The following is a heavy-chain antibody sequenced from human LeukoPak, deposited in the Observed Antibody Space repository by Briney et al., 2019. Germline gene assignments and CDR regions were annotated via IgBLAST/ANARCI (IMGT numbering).Heavy chain of an antibody. CDR1: GYSISSGYY. D-gene: IGHD6-13*01. J-gene: IGHJ6*03. CDR2: IYHSGST. V-gene: IGHV4-38-2*02. Sequence: SETLSLTCTVSGYSISSGYYWGWIRQPPGKGLVWIGSIYHSGSTYYNPSLKSRVTISVVTSKVQLSLKLSSVAAADTAVYYCARDLFSSSWYGDYYYYMDVWGKGTTVSVSS. CDR3: ARDLFSSSWYGDYYYYMDV.